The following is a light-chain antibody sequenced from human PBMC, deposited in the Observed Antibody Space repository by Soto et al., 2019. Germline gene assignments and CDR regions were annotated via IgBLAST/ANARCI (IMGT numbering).Light chain of an antibody. Sequence: DVQMTQSPSTLSASVGDKVTITCRASQSLPSTWLAWFQQRTGKAPNLRIYKGSALSSGVSSRFSGTGSGTDFTLTISSLQPDDVATYCYQQYAARSPWTFGQGTRV. J-gene: IGKJ1*01. CDR1: QSLPSTW. CDR2: KGS. CDR3: QQYAARSPWT. V-gene: IGKV1-5*03.